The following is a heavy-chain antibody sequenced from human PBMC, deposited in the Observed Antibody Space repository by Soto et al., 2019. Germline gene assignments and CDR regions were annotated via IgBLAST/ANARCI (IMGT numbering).Heavy chain of an antibody. CDR1: GYSISSSNW. CDR2: IYYSGST. J-gene: IGHJ6*02. D-gene: IGHD1-26*01. V-gene: IGHV4-28*01. CDR3: ARKVGARPGGANMDV. Sequence: SETLSLTGAVSGYSISSSNWWGWIRQPPGKGLEWIGYIYYSGSTYYNPSLKSRVTMSVDTSKNQFSLKLSSVTAVDTAVYYCARKVGARPGGANMDVWGQGTTVTVSS.